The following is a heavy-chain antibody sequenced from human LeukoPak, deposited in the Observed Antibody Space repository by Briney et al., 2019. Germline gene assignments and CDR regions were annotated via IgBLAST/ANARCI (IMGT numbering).Heavy chain of an antibody. Sequence: ASVKVSCKASGYTFTSYGISWVRQAPGQGLEWMGWISAYNGNTNYAQKLQGRVTMTTDTSTSTAYMELRSLRSEDTAVYYCARSIVVVADSENYYYYGMDVWGQGTTVTVSS. CDR3: ARSIVVVADSENYYYYGMDV. D-gene: IGHD2-15*01. J-gene: IGHJ6*02. V-gene: IGHV1-18*01. CDR1: GYTFTSYG. CDR2: ISAYNGNT.